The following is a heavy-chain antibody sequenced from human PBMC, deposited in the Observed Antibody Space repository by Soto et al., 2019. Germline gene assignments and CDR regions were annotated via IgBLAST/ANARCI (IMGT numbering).Heavy chain of an antibody. J-gene: IGHJ4*02. CDR3: GRGTRGSDGGGFDY. D-gene: IGHD3-16*01. CDR2: IYSGGST. Sequence: EVQLVETGGGLIQPGGSLRLSCAASGFTVSSNYMSWVRQAPGKGLEWVSVIYSGGSTYYADSVKGRFTISRDNSKNTLNSQMNRRRAEETAVDDWGRGTRGSDGGGFDYWGQGTLVTVSS. V-gene: IGHV3-53*02. CDR1: GFTVSSNY.